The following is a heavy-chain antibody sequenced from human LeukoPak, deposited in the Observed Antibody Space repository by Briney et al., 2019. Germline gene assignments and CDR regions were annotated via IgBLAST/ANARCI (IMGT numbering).Heavy chain of an antibody. CDR2: ISYRVST. V-gene: IGHV4-31*03. J-gene: IGHJ4*02. CDR3: ARMPRGIEVVTPYYFDS. CDR1: GGSLNSGAYY. D-gene: IGHD2-21*02. Sequence: PSETLSLTCSVFGGSLNSGAYYWSWIRQHPGEGLEWIGYISYRVSTHYNPSLKSRVSISGDTSTNHFSLNLNSVTAADTAVYYCARMPRGIEVVTPYYFDSWGQGTLVTVSS.